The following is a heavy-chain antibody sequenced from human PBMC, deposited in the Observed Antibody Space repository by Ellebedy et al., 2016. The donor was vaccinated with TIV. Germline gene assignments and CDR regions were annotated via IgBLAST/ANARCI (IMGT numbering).Heavy chain of an antibody. CDR2: ISGSGGST. CDR1: GFTFSSYA. Sequence: GGSLRLXXAASGFTFSSYAMSWVRQAPGKGLEWVSAISGSGGSTYYADSVKGRFTISRDNSKNTLYLQMNSLRAEDTAVYYCAKGGTIFGVVITNYYYYGMDVWGQGTTVTVSS. J-gene: IGHJ6*02. CDR3: AKGGTIFGVVITNYYYYGMDV. D-gene: IGHD3-3*01. V-gene: IGHV3-23*01.